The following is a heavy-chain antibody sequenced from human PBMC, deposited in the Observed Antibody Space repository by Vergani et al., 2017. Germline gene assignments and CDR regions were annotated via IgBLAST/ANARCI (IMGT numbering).Heavy chain of an antibody. D-gene: IGHD6-19*01. CDR1: FDSIRNLY. CDR3: ASDTHSGQRADR. J-gene: IGHJ5*02. V-gene: IGHV4-59*11. Sequence: QVQLQESGPGLVKSSETLSLTCSVSFDSIRNLYCNWILQPPGKGLEWIGSIHYSENTNYNPSLKNRVTISVYTSKNQFSLPLTSVTAADTAVYYCASDTHSGQRADRWGQGILVTVSS. CDR2: IHYSENT.